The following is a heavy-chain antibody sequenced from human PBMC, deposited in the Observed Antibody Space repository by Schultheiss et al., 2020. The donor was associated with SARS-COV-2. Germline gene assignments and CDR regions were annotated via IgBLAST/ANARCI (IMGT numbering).Heavy chain of an antibody. V-gene: IGHV3-30*02. D-gene: IGHD2-15*01. CDR1: GFTFSSYA. CDR3: AKDSMSYCDY. J-gene: IGHJ4*02. Sequence: GGSLRLSCAASGFTFSSYAMHWVRQAPGKGLEWVALVWYDGNNKYYADSVKGRLTISRDNSRNTLYLQMNSLRAEDTAVYYCAKDSMSYCDYRGQGTLVTVSS. CDR2: VWYDGNNK.